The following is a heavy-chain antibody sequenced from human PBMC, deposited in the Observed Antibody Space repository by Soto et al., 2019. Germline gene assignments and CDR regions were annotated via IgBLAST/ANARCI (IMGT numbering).Heavy chain of an antibody. CDR3: ARDAAYNYYDIKGTNGVLDDFDI. V-gene: IGHV6-1*01. CDR2: TYYRSKWYN. D-gene: IGHD3-22*01. J-gene: IGHJ3*02. Sequence: SQSRAGTCAISGYRVSIRGSACNLIRHSPSRVLEFLGRTYYRSKWYNDYAVSVKSRITINPDTSKNQFSLQLNSVTPEDTAVYYCARDAAYNYYDIKGTNGVLDDFDICGKGKMVNVS. CDR1: GYRVSIRGSA.